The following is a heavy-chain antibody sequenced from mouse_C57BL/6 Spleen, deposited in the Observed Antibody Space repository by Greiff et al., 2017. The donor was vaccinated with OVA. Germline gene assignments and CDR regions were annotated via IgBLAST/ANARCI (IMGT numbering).Heavy chain of an antibody. CDR1: GYSITSGYY. J-gene: IGHJ2*01. V-gene: IGHV3-6*01. Sequence: DVKLQESGPGLVKPSQSLSLTCSVTGYSITSGYYWNWIRQFPGNKLEWMGYISYDGSNNYNPSLKNRISITRDTSKNQFFLKLNSVTTEDTATYYCASYGGSYYFDYWGQGTTLTVSS. D-gene: IGHD1-1*01. CDR3: ASYGGSYYFDY. CDR2: ISYDGSN.